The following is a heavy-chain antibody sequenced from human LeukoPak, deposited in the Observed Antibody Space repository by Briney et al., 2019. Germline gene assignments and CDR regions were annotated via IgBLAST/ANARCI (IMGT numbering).Heavy chain of an antibody. D-gene: IGHD3-10*01. CDR2: VYYTGTT. CDR3: ARAGGLPRDDAFDL. V-gene: IGHV4-59*01. J-gene: IGHJ3*01. CDR1: GGSISGYD. Sequence: SETLSLTCTVSGGSISGYDWTWIRQPPGKGLERIGYVYYTGTTTYNPSPKSRLTLSVDKSKSQFSLRLTSAASAATALYYCARAGGLPRDDAFDLWGQGKLVTVSS.